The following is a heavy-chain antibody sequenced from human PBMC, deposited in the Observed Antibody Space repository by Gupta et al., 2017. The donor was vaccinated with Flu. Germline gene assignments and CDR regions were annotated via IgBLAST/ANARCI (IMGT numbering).Heavy chain of an antibody. V-gene: IGHV3-23*01. J-gene: IGHJ6*02. CDR3: SKDHCRSHGCQGDRDV. CDR2: VSGNGLST. D-gene: IGHD2-2*01. Sequence: EVQLLESGGGLFQAGGSLRLSCAASGFTFSNYAMTWVRQAQGKGLEWISTVSGNGLSTDDGDSVKGRFTISRDKSKNTLYLQMKKLRAEDTAIYYWSKDHCRSHGCQGDRDVWGQGTRVAVSS. CDR1: GFTFSNYA.